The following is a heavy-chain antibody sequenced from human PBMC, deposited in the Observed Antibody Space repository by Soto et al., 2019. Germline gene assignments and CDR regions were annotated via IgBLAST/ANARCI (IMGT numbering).Heavy chain of an antibody. D-gene: IGHD3-9*01. CDR2: IVPIFGTT. CDR1: GGTFNSYA. CDR3: ARTDNYDILTGYSN. J-gene: IGHJ4*02. Sequence: QVQLVQSGAEVKKPGSSVKVSCKASGGTFNSYAISWMRQAPGQGLEWMGGIVPIFGTTDYAQRFQGRVTRTADKSTSTAYLDLSRLRSEDTAVYYCARTDNYDILTGYSNWGQGTLVTVSS. V-gene: IGHV1-69*06.